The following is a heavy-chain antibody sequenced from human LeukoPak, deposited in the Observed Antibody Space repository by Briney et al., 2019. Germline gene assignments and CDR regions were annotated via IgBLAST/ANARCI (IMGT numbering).Heavy chain of an antibody. J-gene: IGHJ4*02. V-gene: IGHV3-7*01. Sequence: GGSVRLSCVVSGFTFRDYSMIWVRQAPGKGLQWVANMKKDGSETKYGDFVKGRFTISRDNAKNSLYLQMNSLRVEDTAVYYCGRHRSGSGTYFIDYWGQRTLVSVSS. D-gene: IGHD3-10*01. CDR3: GRHRSGSGTYFIDY. CDR2: MKKDGSET. CDR1: GFTFRDYS.